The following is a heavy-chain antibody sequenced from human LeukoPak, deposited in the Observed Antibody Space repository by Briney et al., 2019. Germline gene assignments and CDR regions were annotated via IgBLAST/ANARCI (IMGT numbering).Heavy chain of an antibody. CDR1: GGSISSSSYY. D-gene: IGHD1-26*01. Sequence: TSQTLSLTCTVSGGSISSSSYYWGWIRQPPGKGLEWIGSIYYSGSTYYNPSLKSRVTISVDTSKTQSSLKLRSVTAADTAVYYCARHVGVGATLFDSWGQGPLVTVSS. CDR3: ARHVGVGATLFDS. J-gene: IGHJ4*02. CDR2: IYYSGST. V-gene: IGHV4-39*01.